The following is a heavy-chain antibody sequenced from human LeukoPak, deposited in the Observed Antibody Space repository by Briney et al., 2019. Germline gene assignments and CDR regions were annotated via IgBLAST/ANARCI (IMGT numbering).Heavy chain of an antibody. CDR3: ARGPRITMIVVVTPFDY. CDR1: GYTFTGYY. CDR2: INPNSGGT. Sequence: ASVKVSCKASGYTFTGYYMHWVRQAPGQGLEWMGWINPNSGGTNYAQKFQGRATMTRDTSISTAYMELSRLRSDDTAVYYCARGPRITMIVVVTPFDYWGQGTLVTVSS. D-gene: IGHD3-22*01. J-gene: IGHJ4*02. V-gene: IGHV1-2*02.